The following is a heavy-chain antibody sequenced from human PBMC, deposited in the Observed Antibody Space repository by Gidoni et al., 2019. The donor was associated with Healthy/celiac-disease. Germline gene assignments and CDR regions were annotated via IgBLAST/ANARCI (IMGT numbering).Heavy chain of an antibody. CDR1: GFTLSSYG. CDR2: ISYDGSNK. CDR3: AKEYYGGYYYYMDV. J-gene: IGHJ6*03. Sequence: QVQLVESGGGVVQPGRSLRLSCAASGFTLSSYGMHWVRQAPGKGLEWVAVISYDGSNKYYADSVKGRFTISRDNSKNTLYLQMNSLRAEDTAVYYCAKEYYGGYYYYMDVWGKGTTVTVSS. D-gene: IGHD4-17*01. V-gene: IGHV3-30*18.